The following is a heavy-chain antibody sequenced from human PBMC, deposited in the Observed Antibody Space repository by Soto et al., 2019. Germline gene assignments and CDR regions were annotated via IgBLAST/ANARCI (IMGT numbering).Heavy chain of an antibody. V-gene: IGHV3-9*01. D-gene: IGHD3-3*02. CDR3: AKDMGGHFWSGYYRVPFDY. CDR2: ISWNSGSI. Sequence: SGGSLRLSCAASGFTFDDYATHWVRQAPGKGLEWVSGISWNSGSIGYADSVKGRFTISRDNAKNSLYLQMNSLRAEDTALYYCAKDMGGHFWSGYYRVPFDYWGQGTLVTVSS. CDR1: GFTFDDYA. J-gene: IGHJ4*02.